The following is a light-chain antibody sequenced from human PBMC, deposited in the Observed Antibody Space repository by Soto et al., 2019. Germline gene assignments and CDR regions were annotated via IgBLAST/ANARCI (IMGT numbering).Light chain of an antibody. CDR2: NDY. J-gene: IGLJ2*01. V-gene: IGLV1-47*02. CDR3: AVWDDRLSGVV. CDR1: TSNVGSNL. Sequence: QSVLAQPPSASGTPGQRVTISCSGSTSNVGSNLASWYQQLPGSAPKLLIYNDYERPSGVPDRFSGSKSGTSASLGISGLRSEDEAYYFCAVWDDRLSGVVFGGGTKLTVL.